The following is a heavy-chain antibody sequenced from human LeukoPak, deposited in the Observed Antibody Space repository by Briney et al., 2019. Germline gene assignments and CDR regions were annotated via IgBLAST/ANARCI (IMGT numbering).Heavy chain of an antibody. CDR1: GFTFSSYW. CDR2: IKQDGSEK. V-gene: IGHV3-7*01. Sequence: TGGSLRLSCAASGFTFSSYWMSWVRQAPGKGLEWVANIKQDGSEKYYVDSVKGRSTISRDNAKNSLYLQMNSLRAEDTAVYYCASFDYYGSGSYYKGGSDYWGQGTLVTVSS. D-gene: IGHD3-10*01. J-gene: IGHJ4*02. CDR3: ASFDYYGSGSYYKGGSDY.